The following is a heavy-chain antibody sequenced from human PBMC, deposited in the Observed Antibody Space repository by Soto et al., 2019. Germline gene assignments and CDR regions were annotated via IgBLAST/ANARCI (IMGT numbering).Heavy chain of an antibody. J-gene: IGHJ6*02. Sequence: SLKRSCKASGVTFSSYAISWVRQAPGQGLEWMGGIIPIFGTANYAQKFQGRVTITADESTSTAYMELSSLRSEDTAVYYCARVAELRSYYYYGMDVWGQGTTVTVSS. CDR2: IIPIFGTA. CDR1: GVTFSSYA. V-gene: IGHV1-69*13. D-gene: IGHD1-7*01. CDR3: ARVAELRSYYYYGMDV.